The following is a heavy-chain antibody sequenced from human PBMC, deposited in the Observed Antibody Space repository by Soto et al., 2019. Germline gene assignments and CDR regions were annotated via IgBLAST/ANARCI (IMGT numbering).Heavy chain of an antibody. Sequence: ESGGGVVQPGRSLRLSCVASGFTFKNYGIHWVRQAPGKGLEWVAVIWQDGTNKYYADTLKGRFTISRDNSKNTVFLEVNSLRAEDTAVYYCARDARPWFWDVWGQGTTVTVSS. CDR2: IWQDGTNK. CDR1: GFTFKNYG. J-gene: IGHJ6*02. V-gene: IGHV3-33*01. D-gene: IGHD3-10*01. CDR3: ARDARPWFWDV.